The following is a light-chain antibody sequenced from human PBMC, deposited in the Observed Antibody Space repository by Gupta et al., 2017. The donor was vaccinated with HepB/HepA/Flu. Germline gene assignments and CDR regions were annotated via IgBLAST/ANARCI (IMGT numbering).Light chain of an antibody. CDR3: QVWDRTTEHMV. V-gene: IGLV3-21*03. CDR2: DDR. Sequence: SYVLIQPPSLSVAPGNTSEITWGGNDIGTKGVNWYQQKPGQAPVLVVYDDRDRPSGIPERFSGSNHGNTATLTISRVEAGDEADYYCQVWDRTTEHMVFGGGTKVTVL. CDR1: DIGTKG. J-gene: IGLJ2*01.